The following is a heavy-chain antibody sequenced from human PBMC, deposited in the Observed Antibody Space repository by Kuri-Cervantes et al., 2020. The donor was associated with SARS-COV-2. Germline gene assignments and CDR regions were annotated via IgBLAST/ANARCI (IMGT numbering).Heavy chain of an antibody. CDR3: ARHNSDTRWYDDYYFYMDV. Sequence: GESLKISCQASGYSFSNYWIGWVRQMPGKGLEWMGIIYPGDSDTRYSPSFQGQVTISVDKSINTAYLQWSSLKASDTAMYYCARHNSDTRWYDDYYFYMDVWGKGTTVTVSS. J-gene: IGHJ6*03. D-gene: IGHD5-18*01. CDR1: GYSFSNYW. V-gene: IGHV5-51*01. CDR2: IYPGDSDT.